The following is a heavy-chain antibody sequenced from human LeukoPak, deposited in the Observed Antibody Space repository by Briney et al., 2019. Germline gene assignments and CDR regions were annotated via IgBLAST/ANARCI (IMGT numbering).Heavy chain of an antibody. J-gene: IGHJ4*02. CDR1: GGSFSGYY. CDR2: IYYSGST. Sequence: PSETLSLTCAVYGGSFSGYYWSWIRQPPGKGLEWIGYIYYSGSTNYNPSLKSRVTISVDTSKNQFSLKLSSVTAADTAVYYCARDRGTTVISGEFDYWGQGTLVTVSS. CDR3: ARDRGTTVISGEFDY. V-gene: IGHV4-59*01. D-gene: IGHD4-17*01.